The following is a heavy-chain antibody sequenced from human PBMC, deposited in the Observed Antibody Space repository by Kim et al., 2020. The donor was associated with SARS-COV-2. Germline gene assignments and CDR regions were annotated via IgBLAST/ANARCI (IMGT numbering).Heavy chain of an antibody. J-gene: IGHJ6*04. CDR3: ARLSSSSSSDGYYYGMDV. Sequence: SETLSLTCSVSGGSITSGSYYWDWIRQPPGKGLQWIGSIYYGGSTYYNPSLKSRVTISVETSKNQFSLKLRSVTAADTAAYFCARLSSSSSSDGYYYGMDVWGKGTTVIVSS. V-gene: IGHV4-39*01. CDR2: IYYGGST. D-gene: IGHD6-6*01. CDR1: GGSITSGSYY.